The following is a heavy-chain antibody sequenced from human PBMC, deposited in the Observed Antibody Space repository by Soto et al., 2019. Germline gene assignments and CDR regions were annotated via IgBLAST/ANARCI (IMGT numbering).Heavy chain of an antibody. V-gene: IGHV1-8*01. CDR3: ARESPHCSSTSCYIRSDYYYYYGMDV. CDR2: MNPNSGNT. D-gene: IGHD2-2*02. Sequence: GASVKVSCKASGYTFTSYDINWLRQATGQGLEWMGWMNPNSGNTGYAQKLQGRVTMTRNTSISTAYMELSSLRSEDTAVYYCARESPHCSSTSCYIRSDYYYYYGMDVWGQGTTVTVSS. J-gene: IGHJ6*02. CDR1: GYTFTSYD.